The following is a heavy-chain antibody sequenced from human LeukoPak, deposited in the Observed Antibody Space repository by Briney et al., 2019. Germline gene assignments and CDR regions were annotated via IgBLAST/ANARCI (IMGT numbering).Heavy chain of an antibody. Sequence: PGGSLRLPCAATAFTFSSYGMHWVRQAPGQGLDSVAVISYDGSKKYHADSVKGRFTISRDNSKNTLYLQMNSLRDEDTAVYYCAKETRDYGGYDYWGQGTLVTVSS. D-gene: IGHD4-23*01. CDR2: ISYDGSKK. CDR3: AKETRDYGGYDY. J-gene: IGHJ4*02. V-gene: IGHV3-30*18. CDR1: AFTFSSYG.